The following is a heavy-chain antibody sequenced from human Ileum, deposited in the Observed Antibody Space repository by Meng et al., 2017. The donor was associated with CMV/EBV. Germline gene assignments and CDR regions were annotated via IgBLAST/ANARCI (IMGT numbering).Heavy chain of an antibody. CDR2: INEGGNGM. V-gene: IGHV3-7*01. CDR1: GFTFSTYW. J-gene: IGHJ4*02. D-gene: IGHD2-15*01. CDR3: ARGDGSIHSSRLLDY. Sequence: GESLKISCAASGFTFSTYWMGWVRQAPGKGPEWVANINEGGNGMIFVDSVRGRFAISRDNAKNSLYLQMNSLIAEDTAVYYCARGDGSIHSSRLLDYWGQGTLVTVSS.